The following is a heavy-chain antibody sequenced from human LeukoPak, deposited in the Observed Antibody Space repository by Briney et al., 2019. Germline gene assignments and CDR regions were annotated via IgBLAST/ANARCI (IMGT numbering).Heavy chain of an antibody. D-gene: IGHD2-15*01. J-gene: IGHJ4*02. V-gene: IGHV3-64*01. CDR1: GFTFSSYA. Sequence: PGGALRLSCAASGFTFSSYAMHWVRPAPGKGLEYVSAISSNGGSTYYANPVKGRFTISRDNSKNTLYLQMGSLRAEDMAVYYCARSCSGGSCYSGFDYWGQGTLVTVSS. CDR2: ISSNGGST. CDR3: ARSCSGGSCYSGFDY.